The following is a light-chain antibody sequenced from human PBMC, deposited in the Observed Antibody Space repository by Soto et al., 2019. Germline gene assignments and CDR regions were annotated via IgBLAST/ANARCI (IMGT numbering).Light chain of an antibody. J-gene: IGKJ1*01. CDR2: KAS. CDR1: QSISSW. V-gene: IGKV1-5*03. Sequence: DIQMTQSPSTLSAFVGDRVTFTCRASQSISSWLAWYQQKPGEAPKLLINKASTLESGVPSRFSGSGSGTEFTLTISSLQPDDFATYYCQQYNTYSTFGQGTKV. CDR3: QQYNTYST.